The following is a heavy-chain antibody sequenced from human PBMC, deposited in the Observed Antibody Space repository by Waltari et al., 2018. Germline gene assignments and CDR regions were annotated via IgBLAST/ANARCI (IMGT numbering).Heavy chain of an antibody. Sequence: QVQLVQSGAEVKKPGSSVKVSCKASGGTFSSYAISWVRQAPGQGLEWMGGIIPILGIANYAQKFQGRVTITADESTSTAYMELSSLRSEDTAVYYCARDASDCSSTSCYAEAWGQGTLVTVSS. J-gene: IGHJ4*02. D-gene: IGHD2-2*01. CDR2: IIPILGIA. CDR3: ARDASDCSSTSCYAEA. V-gene: IGHV1-69*04. CDR1: GGTFSSYA.